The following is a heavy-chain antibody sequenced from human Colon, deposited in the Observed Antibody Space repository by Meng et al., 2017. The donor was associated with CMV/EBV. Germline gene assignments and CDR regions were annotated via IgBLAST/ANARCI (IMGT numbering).Heavy chain of an antibody. CDR2: IQSDGNT. Sequence: QLQPQESGPGLVRPSETLSLTCSVSGAPISNFFWSWIRQSAGMRLEWIGRIQSDGNTYYNPSLKSRVTVSQDTSKNQISLRLRSVTAADTAVYYCATGSGDFDHWGQGTLVTVSS. J-gene: IGHJ4*02. CDR1: GAPISNFF. D-gene: IGHD1-26*01. CDR3: ATGSGDFDH. V-gene: IGHV4-4*07.